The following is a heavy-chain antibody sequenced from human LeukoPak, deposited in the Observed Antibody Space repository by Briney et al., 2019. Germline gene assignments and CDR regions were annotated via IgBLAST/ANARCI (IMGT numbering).Heavy chain of an antibody. CDR3: ARITIFGVVIHD. J-gene: IGHJ4*02. CDR1: GGSISSSSYY. Sequence: SETLSLTCTVSGGSISSSSYYWGWIRQPPGKGLEWIGSIYYSGSTYYNPSLKSRVAISVDTSKNQFSLKLSSVTAADTAVYYCARITIFGVVIHDWSQGTLVTVSS. CDR2: IYYSGST. D-gene: IGHD3-3*01. V-gene: IGHV4-39*01.